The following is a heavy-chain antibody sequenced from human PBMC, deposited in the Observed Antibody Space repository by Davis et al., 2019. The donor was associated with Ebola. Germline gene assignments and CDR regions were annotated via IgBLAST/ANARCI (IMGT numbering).Heavy chain of an antibody. CDR1: GYTFTGYY. J-gene: IGHJ5*02. CDR3: ARGLTVVVIRDFFDP. V-gene: IGHV1-2*06. D-gene: IGHD3-22*01. CDR2: INPNSGGT. Sequence: AASVKVSCKASGYTFTGYYMHWVRQAPGQGLEWMGRINPNSGGTNYAQKFQGRVTMTRDTSISTAYMELSRLRSDDTAVYYCARGLTVVVIRDFFDPWGQGTLVTVSS.